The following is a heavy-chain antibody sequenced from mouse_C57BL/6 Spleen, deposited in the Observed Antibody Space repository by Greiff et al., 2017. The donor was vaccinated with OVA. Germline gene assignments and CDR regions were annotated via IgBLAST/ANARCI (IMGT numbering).Heavy chain of an antibody. V-gene: IGHV1-47*01. D-gene: IGHD2-3*01. J-gene: IGHJ1*03. CDR1: GYTFTTYP. CDR2: FHPYNDDT. CDR3: ARRNIYDGYYGYFDV. Sequence: VQLQESGAELVKPGASVKMSCKASGYTFTTYPIEWMKQNHGKSLEWIGNFHPYNDDTKYNEKFKGKATLTVEKSSSTVYLELSRLTSDDSAVYYCARRNIYDGYYGYFDVWGTGTTVTVSS.